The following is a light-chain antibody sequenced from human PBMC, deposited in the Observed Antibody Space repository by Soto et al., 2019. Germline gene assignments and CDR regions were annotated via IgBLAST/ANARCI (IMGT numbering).Light chain of an antibody. CDR1: QSVSYK. CDR3: QQYHDWPRT. CDR2: NAS. J-gene: IGKJ4*01. Sequence: EIVMTQSPATLSVSPGERATLSCSASQSVSYKLAWYQQKPGQAPRLLIYNASPRVTGVPARFSGTGSGTEFTLTIRSMQSEDFAVYYCQQYHDWPRTFGGGTKVEIK. V-gene: IGKV3-15*01.